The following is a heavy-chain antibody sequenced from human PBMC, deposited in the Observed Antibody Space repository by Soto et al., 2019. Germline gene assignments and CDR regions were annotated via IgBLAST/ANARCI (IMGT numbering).Heavy chain of an antibody. D-gene: IGHD1-26*01. CDR2: IIPIFGTA. CDR3: ARYSGSYRAPYYYYGMDV. CDR1: GGTFSSDA. J-gene: IGHJ6*02. V-gene: IGHV1-69*13. Sequence: GASVKVSCKASGGTFSSDAISWVRQAPGQGLEWMGGIIPIFGTANYAQKFQGRVTITADESTSTAYMELSSLRSEDTAAYYCARYSGSYRAPYYYYGMDVWGQGTTVTVSS.